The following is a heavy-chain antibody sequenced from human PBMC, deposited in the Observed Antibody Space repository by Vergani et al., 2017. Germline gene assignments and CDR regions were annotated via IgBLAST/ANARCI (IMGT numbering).Heavy chain of an antibody. Sequence: EVQLVESGGGLVQPGGSLRLSCAASGFTFSSYSMNWVRQAPGKGLEWVSYISSSSSTIYYADSVKGRFTISRDNAKNSLYLQMNSLRAEDTAVYYCARDRPEDIVVPPPPSWGQGTLVTVSS. J-gene: IGHJ5*02. CDR3: ARDRPEDIVVPPPPS. V-gene: IGHV3-48*01. CDR2: ISSSSSTI. D-gene: IGHD2-15*01. CDR1: GFTFSSYS.